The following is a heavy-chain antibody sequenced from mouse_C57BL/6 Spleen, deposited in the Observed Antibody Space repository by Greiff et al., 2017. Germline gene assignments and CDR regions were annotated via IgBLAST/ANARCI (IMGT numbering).Heavy chain of an antibody. Sequence: EVKLLESGGGLVQPKGSLKLSCAASGFSFNTYAMNWVRQAPGKGLEWVARIRSKSNNYATYYADSVKDRFTISRDDSESMLYLQMNNLKTEDTAMYYCVRQGDYDYDVDYWGQGTTLTVSS. CDR1: GFSFNTYA. CDR2: IRSKSNNYAT. CDR3: VRQGDYDYDVDY. D-gene: IGHD2-4*01. V-gene: IGHV10-1*01. J-gene: IGHJ2*01.